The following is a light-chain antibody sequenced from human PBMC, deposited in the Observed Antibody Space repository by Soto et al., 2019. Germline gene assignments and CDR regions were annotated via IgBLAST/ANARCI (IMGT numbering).Light chain of an antibody. CDR2: QVT. J-gene: IGLJ1*01. V-gene: IGLV2-14*01. CDR1: TRDIAGYNY. Sequence: QSALTQPASVSGSLGQTITISCTGTTRDIAGYNYISWYQQLPGKAPKRMIYQVTIRPSGISNRFSGSKSGNTASLTISGLQAEAGADYYCTSVSSSTSLYVFGTGTKV. CDR3: TSVSSSTSLYV.